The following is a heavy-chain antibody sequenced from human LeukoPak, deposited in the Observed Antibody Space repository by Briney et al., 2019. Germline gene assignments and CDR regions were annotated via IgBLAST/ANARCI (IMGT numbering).Heavy chain of an antibody. D-gene: IGHD3-3*01. J-gene: IGHJ4*02. CDR2: VRSDNGNT. CDR3: ARDYDGTRPYYFDF. CDR1: GYTFTSYA. V-gene: IGHV1-18*01. Sequence: ATVKVSCKASGYTFTSYAISWVRQAPGQGLEWMGWVRSDNGNTKYAQRLQDRLTMTTDTSTSTAYMELRNLRSDDTAVYFCARDYDGTRPYYFDFWGQGTLVTVSS.